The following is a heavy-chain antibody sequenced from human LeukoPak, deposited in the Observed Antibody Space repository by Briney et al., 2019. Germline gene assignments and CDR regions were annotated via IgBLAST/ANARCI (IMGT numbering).Heavy chain of an antibody. Sequence: SDTLSLTCTVSGASMNNYYWSWIRQSPEKGLEWLGFVFSRGTTNLNPSFKSRLIMSIDTSKNQFSLRLSSVTAADTAVYFCARSWAAKWELPGQFDTWGQGRLVSVSS. CDR3: ARSWAAKWELPGQFDT. D-gene: IGHD1-26*01. CDR1: GASMNNYY. J-gene: IGHJ4*02. CDR2: VFSRGTT. V-gene: IGHV4-59*08.